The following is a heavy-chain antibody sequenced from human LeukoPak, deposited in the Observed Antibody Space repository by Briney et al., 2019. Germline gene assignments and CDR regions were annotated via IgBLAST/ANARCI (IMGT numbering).Heavy chain of an antibody. CDR3: AGRGPNYYDSGPIGLAFDI. D-gene: IGHD3-22*01. J-gene: IGHJ3*02. V-gene: IGHV3-53*01. CDR2: IYSGGST. CDR1: GGSISSSSYY. Sequence: PSETLSLTCTVSGGSISSSSYYWGWIRQPPGKGLEWVSVIYSGGSTYYADSVKGRFTISRDTSKNTLYLQMNSVRAEDTAVYYCAGRGPNYYDSGPIGLAFDIWGQGTMVTVSS.